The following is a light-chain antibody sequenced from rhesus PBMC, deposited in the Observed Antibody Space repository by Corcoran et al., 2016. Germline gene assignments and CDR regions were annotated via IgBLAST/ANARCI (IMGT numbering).Light chain of an antibody. CDR2: GES. V-gene: IGKV3-31*02. Sequence: EIVMTQSPATLSLSPGERATLSCRASQSVSSYLAWYQQKPGQAPRLRIYGESSLATGIPDRFRGSGSVTDFTLHISSLGPEDFAVYYCQETSNLYSFGQGTKVEIK. J-gene: IGKJ2*01. CDR3: QETSNLYS. CDR1: QSVSSY.